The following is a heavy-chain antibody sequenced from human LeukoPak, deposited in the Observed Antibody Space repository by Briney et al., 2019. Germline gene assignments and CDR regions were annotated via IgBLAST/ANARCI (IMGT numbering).Heavy chain of an antibody. CDR2: ISAYNGNT. J-gene: IGHJ4*02. CDR3: ARDRGYGDYVIGY. D-gene: IGHD4-17*01. V-gene: IGHV1-18*04. Sequence: ASVKVSCKASGYTFTGYYMHWVRQAPGQGLEWMGWISAYNGNTNYAQKLQGRVTMTTDTSTSTAYMELRSLRSDDTAVYYCARDRGYGDYVIGYWGQGTLVTVSS. CDR1: GYTFTGYY.